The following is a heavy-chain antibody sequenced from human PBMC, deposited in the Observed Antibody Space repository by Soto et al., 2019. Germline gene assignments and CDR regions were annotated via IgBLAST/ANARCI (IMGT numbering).Heavy chain of an antibody. J-gene: IGHJ4*02. CDR1: GFTFSSYS. CDR2: ISSSSSTI. Sequence: EVQLVESGGGLVQPGGSLRLSCAASGFTFSSYSMNWVRQAPGKGLEWVSYISSSSSTIYYADSVKGRFTISRDNAKNSLYLQMNSLRAEDTAVYYCARDTGYDFWSGYYDRGPFDYWGQGTLVTVSS. D-gene: IGHD3-3*01. V-gene: IGHV3-48*01. CDR3: ARDTGYDFWSGYYDRGPFDY.